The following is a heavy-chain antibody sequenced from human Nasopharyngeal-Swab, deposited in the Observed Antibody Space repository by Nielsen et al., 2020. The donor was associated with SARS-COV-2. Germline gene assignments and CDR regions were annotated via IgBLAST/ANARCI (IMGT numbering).Heavy chain of an antibody. CDR1: GFTFSSYA. D-gene: IGHD4-11*01. CDR2: ISYDGSNK. CDR3: VRHGHYTFDS. V-gene: IGHV3-30-3*01. J-gene: IGHJ4*02. Sequence: GESLKISCTASGFTFSSYAMHWVRQAPGKGLEWVALISYDGSNKYYADSVKGRFTISRDNSKNTLYLQMNSLRAEDTAVYYCVRHGHYTFDSWGQGSLVTVSS.